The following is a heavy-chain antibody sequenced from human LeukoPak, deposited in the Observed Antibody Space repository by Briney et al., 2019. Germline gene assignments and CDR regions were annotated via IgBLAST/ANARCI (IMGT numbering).Heavy chain of an antibody. CDR3: AKFSFDY. J-gene: IGHJ4*02. CDR2: MSGSGGTT. V-gene: IGHV3-23*01. CDR1: GFTFSNYA. Sequence: GGSLRLSCAASGFTFSNYAMNWVRQAPGKGLEWVSAMSGSGGTTYYADSVKGRFTISRDNSKNTLFLQMNSLRAEGTAVYYCAKFSFDYWGQGTLVTVSS.